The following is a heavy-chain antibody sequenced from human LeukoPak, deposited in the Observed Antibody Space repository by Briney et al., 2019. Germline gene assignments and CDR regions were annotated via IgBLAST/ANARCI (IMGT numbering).Heavy chain of an antibody. CDR1: GFTFSTYS. V-gene: IGHV3-23*01. CDR2: IGGSGGST. J-gene: IGHJ4*02. Sequence: QPGGSLRLSCAASGFTFSTYSRSWVRQAPGKGLEWVSAIGGSGGSTYYADSVKGRFTIARDDSKNTLYLQMNSLRAEDTAVYYCAKFTRTLVRGALVNWRQGTLVTVSS. D-gene: IGHD3-10*01. CDR3: AKFTRTLVRGALVN.